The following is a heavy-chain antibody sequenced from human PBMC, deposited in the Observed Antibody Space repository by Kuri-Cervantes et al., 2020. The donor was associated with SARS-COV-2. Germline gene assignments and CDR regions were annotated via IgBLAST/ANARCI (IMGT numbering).Heavy chain of an antibody. D-gene: IGHD7-27*01. CDR1: GYTFTSYD. J-gene: IGHJ6*03. V-gene: IGHV1-69*13. CDR3: ASATPKLTGDHLDYYYYMDV. Sequence: SVNVSCKSSGYTFTSYDINLVRQAPGQGLEWMGGIIPIFGTANYAQKFQGRVTITADESTSTAYMELSSLRSEDTAVYYCASATPKLTGDHLDYYYYMDVWGQGTTVTVSS. CDR2: IIPIFGTA.